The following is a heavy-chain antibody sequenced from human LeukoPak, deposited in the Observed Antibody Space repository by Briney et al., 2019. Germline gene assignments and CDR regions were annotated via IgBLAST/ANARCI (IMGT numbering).Heavy chain of an antibody. Sequence: ASVKVSCKASGYTFTSYAMHWVRQAPGQRLEWMGWINAGNGNTKYSQKFQGRVTITRDTSASTAYMELNSLRSEDTAVYYCARSRDSSGYYQYYFDYWGQGTLVTVSS. V-gene: IGHV1-3*01. CDR2: INAGNGNT. D-gene: IGHD3-22*01. CDR1: GYTFTSYA. CDR3: ARSRDSSGYYQYYFDY. J-gene: IGHJ4*02.